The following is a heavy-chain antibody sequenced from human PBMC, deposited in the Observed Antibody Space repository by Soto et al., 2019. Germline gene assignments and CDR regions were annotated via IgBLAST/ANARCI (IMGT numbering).Heavy chain of an antibody. CDR1: GYTLTECG. Sequence: AASVKVSCKASGYTLTECGMHWVRQAAGERLEWMGWINTGNGDTKYSQKFQGRVTITGDTSANTAYMELSGLSSEDTAVYYCARDSWITTKRMDVWGQGTMVTVSS. CDR2: INTGNGDT. J-gene: IGHJ6*02. V-gene: IGHV1-3*04. D-gene: IGHD1-20*01. CDR3: ARDSWITTKRMDV.